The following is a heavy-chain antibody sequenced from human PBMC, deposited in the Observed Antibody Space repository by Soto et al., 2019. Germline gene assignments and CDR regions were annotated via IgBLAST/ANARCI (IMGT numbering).Heavy chain of an antibody. CDR1: GFTFSNAW. CDR2: IKSKTDGGTT. D-gene: IGHD6-6*01. J-gene: IGHJ4*02. CDR3: TNDKQLVLNFDY. Sequence: GGSLRLSCAASGFTFSNAWMSWVRQAPGKGLEWVGRIKSKTDGGTTDYAAPVKGRFTISRDDSKNTLYLQMNSLKTEDTAVYYCTNDKQLVLNFDYWGQGSLVTVSS. V-gene: IGHV3-15*01.